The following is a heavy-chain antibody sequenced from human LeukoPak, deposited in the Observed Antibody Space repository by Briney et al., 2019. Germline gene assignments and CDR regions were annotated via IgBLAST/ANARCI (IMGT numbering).Heavy chain of an antibody. CDR3: AKDLTPPYYDILTGYSDY. V-gene: IGHV3-30*18. J-gene: IGHJ4*02. CDR2: ISYDGSNK. CDR1: GFTFSSYG. D-gene: IGHD3-9*01. Sequence: GGSLRLSCAASGFTFSSYGMHWVRQAPGKGLEWVAVISYDGSNKYYADSVKGRFTISRDNSKNTLYLQMNSLRAEDTAVYYCAKDLTPPYYDILTGYSDYWGQGTLVTVSS.